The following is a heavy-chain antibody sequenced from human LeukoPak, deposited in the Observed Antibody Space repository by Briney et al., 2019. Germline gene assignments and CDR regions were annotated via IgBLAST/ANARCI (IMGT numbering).Heavy chain of an antibody. J-gene: IGHJ5*02. CDR3: AKEPSYCTNGVCYSRVFDR. CDR2: TSGSGANT. CDR1: GFTLRSYD. V-gene: IGHV3-23*01. D-gene: IGHD2-8*01. Sequence: GGSLRLSCAASGFTLRSYDMSWVRQAPGKGLEWVAATSGSGANTYYADSVKGRFTISRDNSKNTLYLQMSGLRAEDTAVYYCAKEPSYCTNGVCYSRVFDRWGQGTLVTVSS.